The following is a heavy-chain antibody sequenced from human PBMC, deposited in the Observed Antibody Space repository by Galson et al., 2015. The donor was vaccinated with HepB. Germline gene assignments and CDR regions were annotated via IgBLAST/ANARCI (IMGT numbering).Heavy chain of an antibody. D-gene: IGHD2-15*01. CDR2: INPNSGGT. CDR1: GYTFTGYY. Sequence: SVKVSCKASGYTFTGYYMHWVRQAPGQGLEWMGRINPNSGGTNYAQKFQGRVTMTRDTSISTAYMELSRLRSDDTAVYYCAREIRLSGGSCRGPCRDYYYYYMDVWGKGTTVTVSS. V-gene: IGHV1-2*06. J-gene: IGHJ6*03. CDR3: AREIRLSGGSCRGPCRDYYYYYMDV.